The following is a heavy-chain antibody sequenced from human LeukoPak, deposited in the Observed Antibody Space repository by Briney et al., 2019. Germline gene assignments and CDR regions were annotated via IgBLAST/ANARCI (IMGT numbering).Heavy chain of an antibody. J-gene: IGHJ4*02. Sequence: PSETLSLTCAVYGGSFSGYYWSWIRQPPGKGLEWIGEINHSGSTNYNPSLKSRVTISVDTSKNQFSLKLSSVTAADTAVYYCARLQVVAQYYFDYWGQGTLVTVSS. V-gene: IGHV4-34*01. CDR1: GGSFSGYY. CDR3: ARLQVVAQYYFDY. D-gene: IGHD3-22*01. CDR2: INHSGST.